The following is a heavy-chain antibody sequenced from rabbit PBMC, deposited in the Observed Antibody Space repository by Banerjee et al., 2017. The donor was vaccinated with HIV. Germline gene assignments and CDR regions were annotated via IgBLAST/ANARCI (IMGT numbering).Heavy chain of an antibody. CDR2: IDNGDGST. V-gene: IGHV1S45*01. CDR1: GIDFSSYYY. D-gene: IGHD6-1*01. J-gene: IGHJ4*01. CDR3: ARAGYVGYGYWVFNL. Sequence: QEQLEESGGGLVKPGGSLTLTCKASGIDFSSYYYMCWVRQAPGKGPEWIACIDNGDGSTHYASWAKGRFTISKTSSTTVTLQMTSLTAADTATYFCARAGYVGYGYWVFNLWGPGTLVTVS.